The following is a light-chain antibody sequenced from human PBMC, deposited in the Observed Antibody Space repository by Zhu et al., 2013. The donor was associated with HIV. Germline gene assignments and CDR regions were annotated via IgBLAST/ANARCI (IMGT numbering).Light chain of an antibody. CDR2: GAS. Sequence: DIVMTQSPATLSLSPGERAALSCRASQNVSSNLAWYQQKPGQSPRLLIYGASARATGIPARFGGSGSGTDFTLVISSLQSEDFAVYYCQQYNNWPLTFGGGTKVEIK. J-gene: IGKJ4*01. V-gene: IGKV3-15*01. CDR3: QQYNNWPLT. CDR1: QNVSSN.